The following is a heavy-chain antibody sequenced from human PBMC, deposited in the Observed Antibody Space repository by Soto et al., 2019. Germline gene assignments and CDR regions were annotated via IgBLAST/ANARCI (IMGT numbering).Heavy chain of an antibody. CDR2: IKQDESEK. CDR1: GFTFSSYW. V-gene: IGHV3-7*03. D-gene: IGHD3-22*01. J-gene: IGHJ4*02. CDR3: ARGDYFDRRFDY. Sequence: PGGSLRLSCAASGFTFSSYWMSWVRQAPGKGLEWVATIKQDESEKYYVGSVKGRFTVSRDNAKNSLYLQMNSLRAEDTAVYYCARGDYFDRRFDYWGQGTLVTVSS.